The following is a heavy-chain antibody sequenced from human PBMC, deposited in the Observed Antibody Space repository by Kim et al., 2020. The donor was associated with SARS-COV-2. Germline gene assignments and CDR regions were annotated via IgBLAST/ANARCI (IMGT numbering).Heavy chain of an antibody. CDR1: GYTFISYA. V-gene: IGHV1-18*01. CDR3: ARDPSVVLDWSSTSCSSSKNSWFEP. D-gene: IGHD2-2*01. J-gene: IGHJ5*02. Sequence: ASVKVSCKASGYTFISYAISWVRQAPGQGLEWMGWISGQNGNTKYAEKIQGRVTMTTDPSASTAYMELRNLRSDDTAGYYCARDPSVVLDWSSTSCSSSKNSWFEPWGQGTLVTVSS. CDR2: ISGQNGNT.